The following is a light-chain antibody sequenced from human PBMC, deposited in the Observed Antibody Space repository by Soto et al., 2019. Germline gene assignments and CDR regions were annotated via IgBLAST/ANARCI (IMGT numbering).Light chain of an antibody. CDR2: GVS. V-gene: IGKV3-15*01. CDR3: QQRSHWHLT. Sequence: ETVMTQSPGTLSVSPGERATLSCRASQSVSSKLAWFQQKPGQAPRLLIYGVSARATGLPARFSGSGSGTEFTLTISSLQSEDFAVYYCQQRSHWHLTFGGGTKVEIK. J-gene: IGKJ4*01. CDR1: QSVSSK.